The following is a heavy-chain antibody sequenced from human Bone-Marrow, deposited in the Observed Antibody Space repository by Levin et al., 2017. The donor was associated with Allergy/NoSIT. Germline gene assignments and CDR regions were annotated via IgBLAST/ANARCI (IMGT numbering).Heavy chain of an antibody. Sequence: GGSLRLSCAASGFTFSSYGMHWVRQAPGKGLEWVAVIWYDGSNKYYADSVKGRFTISRDNSKNTLYLQMNSLRAEDTAVYYCARDNASIAARPAFYYGMDVWGQGTTVTVSS. CDR2: IWYDGSNK. CDR3: ARDNASIAARPAFYYGMDV. D-gene: IGHD6-6*01. CDR1: GFTFSSYG. J-gene: IGHJ6*02. V-gene: IGHV3-33*01.